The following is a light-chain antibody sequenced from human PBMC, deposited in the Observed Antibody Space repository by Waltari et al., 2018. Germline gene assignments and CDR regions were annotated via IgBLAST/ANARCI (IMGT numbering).Light chain of an antibody. CDR1: QTINNY. Sequence: DIQVTPSPSSLSASVGDSVTITCRASQTINNYLNWYQHKPGKAPNLLIYAASILQSGVPSRFAGSGSGTDFTLTISSLQPEDFATYYCQQSYNTPWTLGQGTKVEI. CDR2: AAS. CDR3: QQSYNTPWT. J-gene: IGKJ1*01. V-gene: IGKV1-39*01.